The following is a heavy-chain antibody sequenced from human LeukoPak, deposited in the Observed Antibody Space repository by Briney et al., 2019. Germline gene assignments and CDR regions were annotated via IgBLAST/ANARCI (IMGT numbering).Heavy chain of an antibody. CDR1: GYTFVNYY. CDR2: INPYGGTT. Sequence: GASVKVSCTASGYTFVNYYVHWVRQAPGQGLEWVGAINPYGGTTAYAQSLQGRVTVTRDTSSNTVYMELNSLTSEDTAIYYCARDLISPDYWGQGTLVTVSS. CDR3: ARDLISPDY. J-gene: IGHJ4*02. V-gene: IGHV1-46*04. D-gene: IGHD2/OR15-2a*01.